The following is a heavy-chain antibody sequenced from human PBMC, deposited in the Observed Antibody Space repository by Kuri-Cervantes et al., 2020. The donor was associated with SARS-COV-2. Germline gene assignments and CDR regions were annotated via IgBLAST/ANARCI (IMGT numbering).Heavy chain of an antibody. Sequence: AGSLRLSCTVSGGSISSYYWTWIRQSPGMGLEWIGYVYFIGSTIYNPSLESRVTLSLDTSKNQFSLKLSSVTAADTAVYFCARGGGTAAWGGWHDPWGQGTLVTVSS. CDR1: GGSISSYY. D-gene: IGHD6-25*01. CDR2: VYFIGST. V-gene: IGHV4-59*01. J-gene: IGHJ5*02. CDR3: ARGGGTAAWGGWHDP.